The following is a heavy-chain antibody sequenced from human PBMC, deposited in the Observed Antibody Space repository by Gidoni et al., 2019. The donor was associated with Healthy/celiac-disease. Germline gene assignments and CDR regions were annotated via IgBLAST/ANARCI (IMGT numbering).Heavy chain of an antibody. V-gene: IGHV1-2*04. CDR1: GYTFTGYY. CDR3: ARGRYYDSSGYSH. J-gene: IGHJ4*02. CDR2: INPNSGGT. Sequence: QVQLVQSGAEVKKPGASVKVSCKASGYTFTGYYMHWVRQAPGQGLEWMGWINPNSGGTNYAQKLQGWVTMTRDTSISTAYMELSRLRSDDTAVYYCARGRYYDSSGYSHWGQGTLVTVSS. D-gene: IGHD3-22*01.